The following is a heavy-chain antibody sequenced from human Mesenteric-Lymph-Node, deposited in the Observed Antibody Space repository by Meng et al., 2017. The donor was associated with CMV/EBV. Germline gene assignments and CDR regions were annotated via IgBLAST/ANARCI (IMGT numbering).Heavy chain of an antibody. CDR2: IRHKAAGYST. J-gene: IGHJ4*02. CDR3: TRDGGNYDFANH. D-gene: IGHD1-7*01. Sequence: GESLKISCAAPGFTFSDYRMDWVRQAPGKGLEWVARIRHKAAGYSTEYGASVKGRFTVSRDDSKNLLFLQMRSLETEDTAVYYCTRDGGNYDFANHGGQETLVTVPQ. V-gene: IGHV3-72*01. CDR1: GFTFSDYR.